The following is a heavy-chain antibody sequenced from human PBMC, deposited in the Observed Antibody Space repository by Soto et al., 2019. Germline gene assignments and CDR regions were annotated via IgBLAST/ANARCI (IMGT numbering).Heavy chain of an antibody. D-gene: IGHD2-2*01. CDR1: GGSISSSSYY. Sequence: SQTLSLTCTVSGGSISSSSYYWGWIRQPPGKGLEWIGSIYYSGSTYYNPSLKSRVTISVDTSRNQFSRKLSSVTAADTAVYYCARRPIVVVPAANYLRSGWFDPWGQGTLVTVSS. CDR3: ARRPIVVVPAANYLRSGWFDP. CDR2: IYYSGST. J-gene: IGHJ5*02. V-gene: IGHV4-39*01.